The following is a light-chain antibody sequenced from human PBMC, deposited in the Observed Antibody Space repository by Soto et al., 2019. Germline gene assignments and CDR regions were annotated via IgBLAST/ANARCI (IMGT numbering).Light chain of an antibody. CDR3: KSYAGSNTYV. CDR2: EVV. V-gene: IGLV2-8*01. J-gene: IGLJ1*01. Sequence: QSVLTQPPSASGSPGQSVTISCTGTKNDIGLYDFVSWYQHHPGKAPRLIIYEVVQRPSGVPDRFFGSKSGNTASLTVSGLQAEDEADYFCKSYAGSNTYVFGSGTKVTVL. CDR1: KNDIGLYDF.